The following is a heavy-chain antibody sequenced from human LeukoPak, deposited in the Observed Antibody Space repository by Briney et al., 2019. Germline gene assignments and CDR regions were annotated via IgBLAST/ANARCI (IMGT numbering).Heavy chain of an antibody. D-gene: IGHD5-12*01. J-gene: IGHJ6*03. Sequence: PGGSLRLSCAASGFTFSSYWMSWVRQAPGKGLEWVANIKQDGSEKYYVDSVKGRFTISRDNAKNSLYLQMNSLRAEDTAVYYCARLVDIVATTTNYYYMDVWGKGTTVTVSS. CDR3: ARLVDIVATTTNYYYMDV. CDR2: IKQDGSEK. V-gene: IGHV3-7*01. CDR1: GFTFSSYW.